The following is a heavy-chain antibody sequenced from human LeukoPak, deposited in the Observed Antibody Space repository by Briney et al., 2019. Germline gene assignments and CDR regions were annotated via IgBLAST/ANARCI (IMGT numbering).Heavy chain of an antibody. Sequence: SETLSLTCTVSGGSISSYYWSWIRQPPGKGLEWVGQIYYRETPNYNPSLRGRVTISIDTSKNQFSLKLNSVTAADTAIYYCAAESERWLLRSWGQGTLVTVSS. D-gene: IGHD6-19*01. V-gene: IGHV4-59*03. CDR1: GGSISSYY. J-gene: IGHJ4*02. CDR3: AAESERWLLRS. CDR2: IYYRETP.